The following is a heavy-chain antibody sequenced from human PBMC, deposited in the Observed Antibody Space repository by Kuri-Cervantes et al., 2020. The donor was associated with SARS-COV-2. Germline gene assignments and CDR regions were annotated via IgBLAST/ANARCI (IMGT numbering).Heavy chain of an antibody. D-gene: IGHD2-2*01. CDR1: GDSISTTTYY. V-gene: IGHV4-39*07. CDR2: IYYSGST. CDR3: ARGYSSTWYPSGLSFDY. J-gene: IGHJ4*02. Sequence: GSLRLSCTVSGDSISTTTYYWGWIRQPPGKGLEWIGSIYYSGSTYYTSSLRSRVTISLDTSKIQFSLRLNSVTAADTAVYYCARGYSSTWYPSGLSFDYWGLGALVTVSS.